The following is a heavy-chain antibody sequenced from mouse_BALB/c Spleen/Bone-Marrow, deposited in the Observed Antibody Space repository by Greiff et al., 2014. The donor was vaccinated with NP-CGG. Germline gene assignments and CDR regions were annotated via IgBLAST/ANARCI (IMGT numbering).Heavy chain of an antibody. D-gene: IGHD4-1*01. CDR1: GYAFSSSW. J-gene: IGHJ3*01. CDR2: IYPGDGDT. V-gene: IGHV1-82*01. CDR3: ARGRDWDAWFAY. Sequence: QVQLKESGPGLVKPGASVKISCKASGYAFSSSWMNWVKQRPGQGLEWIGRIYPGDGDTNYNGKFKGKATLTADKSSSTAYMQLSSLTSVDSAVYFCARGRDWDAWFAYWGQGTLVTVSA.